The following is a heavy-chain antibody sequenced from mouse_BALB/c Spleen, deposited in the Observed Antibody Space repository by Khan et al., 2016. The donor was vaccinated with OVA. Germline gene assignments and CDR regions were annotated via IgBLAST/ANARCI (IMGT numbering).Heavy chain of an antibody. CDR1: GFSLTSYG. J-gene: IGHJ4*01. V-gene: IGHV2-3*01. Sequence: QVQLQQSGPGLVAPSQSLSITCTVSGFSLTSYGVSWVRQPPGKGLEWLGVIWGDGNTNFHSALRSRLSISKDNSKRQVFLKLISLQTDDTATYYCAKDRGYYAVDYWGQGTAVTVSS. CDR2: IWGDGNT. CDR3: AKDRGYYAVDY.